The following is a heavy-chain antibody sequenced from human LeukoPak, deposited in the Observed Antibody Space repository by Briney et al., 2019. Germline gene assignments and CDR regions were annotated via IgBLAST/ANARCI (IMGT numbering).Heavy chain of an antibody. D-gene: IGHD5-18*01. CDR2: ISSSISDR. Sequence: PLGSLRLSCAASVFTFSSYSINCVRQAPRKGLGWVSSISSSISDRYYADSGKGRFTISRDKAKNSPYLQMNSLRAEDTAVYYCARDLRRQLWSRVDDYWGQGTLVTVSS. J-gene: IGHJ4*02. CDR3: ARDLRRQLWSRVDDY. CDR1: VFTFSSYS. V-gene: IGHV3-21*01.